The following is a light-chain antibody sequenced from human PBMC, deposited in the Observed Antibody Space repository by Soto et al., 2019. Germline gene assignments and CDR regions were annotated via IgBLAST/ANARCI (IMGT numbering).Light chain of an antibody. V-gene: IGKV3-11*01. J-gene: IGKJ4*01. CDR1: QSISSY. Sequence: EIVLTQSPATLSLSPGERATLSCRASQSISSYLAWYQQKPGQAPRLLIYDASSRATGIPARFSGSGSGTDFTLTVSSLEPEAFAVSYCQQRSNWLTFGGGTKVEIK. CDR3: QQRSNWLT. CDR2: DAS.